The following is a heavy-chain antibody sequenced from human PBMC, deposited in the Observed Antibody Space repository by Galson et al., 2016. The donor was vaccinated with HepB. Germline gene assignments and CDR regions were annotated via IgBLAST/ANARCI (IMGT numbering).Heavy chain of an antibody. CDR1: GFTFSSYA. D-gene: IGHD3-16*02. CDR2: ISGSGGST. CDR3: AKDYVGGSYLLTQFDY. Sequence: SLRLSCAASGFTFSSYAMSWVRQAPGKGLEWVSAISGSGGSTYYADSVKGRFTISRDNSKNTVYLQMNSLRVEDTAVYYCAKDYVGGSYLLTQFDYWGQGTLVTVSS. J-gene: IGHJ4*02. V-gene: IGHV3-23*01.